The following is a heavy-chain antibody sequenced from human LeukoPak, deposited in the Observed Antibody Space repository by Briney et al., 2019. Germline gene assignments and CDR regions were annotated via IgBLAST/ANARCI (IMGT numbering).Heavy chain of an antibody. V-gene: IGHV3-23*01. CDR3: AKVASTGSYYTLSLFFDY. Sequence: GGSLRLSCAASGFTFSSYAMSWVRQAPGKGLEWVSAISGSGGSTYYADSVKGRFTISRDNSKNTLYLQMNSLRAEDTAVYYCAKVASTGSYYTLSLFFDYWGQGTLVTVSS. D-gene: IGHD3-10*01. CDR1: GFTFSSYA. J-gene: IGHJ4*02. CDR2: ISGSGGST.